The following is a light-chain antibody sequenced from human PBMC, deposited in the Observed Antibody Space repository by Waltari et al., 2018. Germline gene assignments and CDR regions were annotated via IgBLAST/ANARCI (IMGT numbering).Light chain of an antibody. V-gene: IGLV1-40*01. CDR1: LSNIRPAYG. Sequence: QSVLTQPPSASGAPGQRVTISCTGSLSNIRPAYGVHWYRQLPPAAPKLLIYANNIRSSGVPDRISGSRSGTSASLAITGLQAEDEGDYYCQSYDSSLSRTVFGGGTKLTVL. CDR3: QSYDSSLSRTV. CDR2: ANN. J-gene: IGLJ2*01.